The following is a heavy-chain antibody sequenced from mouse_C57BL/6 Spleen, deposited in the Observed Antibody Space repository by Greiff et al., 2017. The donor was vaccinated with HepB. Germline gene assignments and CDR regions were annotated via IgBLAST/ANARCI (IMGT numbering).Heavy chain of an antibody. CDR3: VYEGYAMDY. D-gene: IGHD2-12*01. Sequence: GGGLVQPKGSLKLSCAASGFSFNTYAMNWVRQAPGKGLEWVARIRSKSNNYATYYADSVKDRFTISRDDSESMLYLQMNNLKTEDTAMYYSVYEGYAMDYWGQGTSVTVSS. V-gene: IGHV10-1*01. CDR2: IRSKSNNYAT. J-gene: IGHJ4*01. CDR1: GFSFNTYA.